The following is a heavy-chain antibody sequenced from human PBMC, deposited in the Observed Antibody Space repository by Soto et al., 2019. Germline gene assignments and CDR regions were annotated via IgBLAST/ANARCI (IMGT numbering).Heavy chain of an antibody. V-gene: IGHV1-8*01. CDR2: MSPNSGNT. CDR1: GYTFTSYD. Sequence: ASVKVSCKASGYTFTSYDINWVRQATGQGLEWMGWMSPNSGNTGYAQKFQGRVTMTRNTSISTAYMELSSLRSEDTAVYYCARDFWREYYFDYWGQGTLVTVSS. D-gene: IGHD3-3*01. CDR3: ARDFWREYYFDY. J-gene: IGHJ4*02.